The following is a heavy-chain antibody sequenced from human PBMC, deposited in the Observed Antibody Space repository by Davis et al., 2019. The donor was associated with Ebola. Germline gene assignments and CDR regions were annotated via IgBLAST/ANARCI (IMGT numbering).Heavy chain of an antibody. D-gene: IGHD6-6*01. Sequence: AASVKVSCKASGGTFSSYTISWVRQAPGQGLEWMGGIIPIFGAANYAQKFQGRVMITADESTSTAYMELSSLRSEDTAVYYCAKEGVQRSSYYFHYWGQGTLVTVSS. V-gene: IGHV1-69*13. J-gene: IGHJ4*02. CDR1: GGTFSSYT. CDR3: AKEGVQRSSYYFHY. CDR2: IIPIFGAA.